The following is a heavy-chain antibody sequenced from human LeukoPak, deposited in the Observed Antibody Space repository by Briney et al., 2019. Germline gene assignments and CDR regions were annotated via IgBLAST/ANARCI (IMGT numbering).Heavy chain of an antibody. CDR2: IIPIFGTA. Sequence: SVKVSCKASGGTFSSYAISWVRQAPGQGLEWMGGIIPIFGTANYAQKFQGRVTITADESTSTAYMELSSLRSEDTAVYYCASGTSAVLRYFDHRFKEDYYYYYGMDVWGQGTTVTVSS. V-gene: IGHV1-69*13. D-gene: IGHD3-9*01. CDR1: GGTFSSYA. J-gene: IGHJ6*02. CDR3: ASGTSAVLRYFDHRFKEDYYYYYGMDV.